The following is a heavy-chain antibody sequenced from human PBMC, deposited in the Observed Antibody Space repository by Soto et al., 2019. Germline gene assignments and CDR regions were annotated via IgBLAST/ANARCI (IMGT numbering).Heavy chain of an antibody. Sequence: SETLSLTCAVYGGSFSGYYWSWIRQPPGKGLEWIGEINHSGSTNYNPSLKSRVTISVDTSKNQFSLKLSSVTAADTAVYYCARGSRTWLRSPGFDYWGQGTLVTVSS. CDR3: ARGSRTWLRSPGFDY. D-gene: IGHD5-12*01. CDR1: GGSFSGYY. J-gene: IGHJ4*02. V-gene: IGHV4-34*01. CDR2: INHSGST.